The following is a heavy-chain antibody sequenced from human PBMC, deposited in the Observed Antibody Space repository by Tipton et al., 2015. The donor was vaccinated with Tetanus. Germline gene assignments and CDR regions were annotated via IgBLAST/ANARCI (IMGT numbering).Heavy chain of an antibody. CDR1: GGSINGGTFY. Sequence: TLSLTCTVSGGSINGGTFYWDWIRQTPGKGLEWIAYIFHSGSTNYSPSPKSRVAISMDASKNQISLKLSSVTAADTAAYYCARRSYCSSSRCFDAFDLWGQGTMVTVSS. D-gene: IGHD2-2*01. J-gene: IGHJ3*01. CDR2: IFHSGST. V-gene: IGHV4-61*01. CDR3: ARRSYCSSSRCFDAFDL.